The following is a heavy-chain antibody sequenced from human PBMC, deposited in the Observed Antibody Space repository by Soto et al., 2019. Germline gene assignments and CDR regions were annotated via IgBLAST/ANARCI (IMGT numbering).Heavy chain of an antibody. J-gene: IGHJ4*02. Sequence: GGSLRLSCAASGFTFSSYAMSWVRQAPGKGLEWVSAISGRGGSTYYADSVKGRFTISRDNSKNTLYLQMNSLRAEDTAVYYCPKGSNGYYDSSGYFIDLFDYWGQGTLVTVYS. V-gene: IGHV3-23*01. CDR1: GFTFSSYA. CDR3: PKGSNGYYDSSGYFIDLFDY. D-gene: IGHD3-22*01. CDR2: ISGRGGST.